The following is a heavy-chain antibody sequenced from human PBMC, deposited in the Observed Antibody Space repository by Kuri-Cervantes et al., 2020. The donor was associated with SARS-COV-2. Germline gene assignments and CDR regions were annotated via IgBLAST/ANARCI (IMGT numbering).Heavy chain of an antibody. Sequence: ASVKVSCKASGYTFTSYGISWVRQAPGQGLEWMGWISAYNGNTNCAQKLQGRVTMTTDTSTSTAYMELRSLRSDDTAVYYCASTILGLNSSGWYGYFDYWGQGTLVTVSS. J-gene: IGHJ4*02. CDR1: GYTFTSYG. CDR2: ISAYNGNT. V-gene: IGHV1-18*01. CDR3: ASTILGLNSSGWYGYFDY. D-gene: IGHD6-19*01.